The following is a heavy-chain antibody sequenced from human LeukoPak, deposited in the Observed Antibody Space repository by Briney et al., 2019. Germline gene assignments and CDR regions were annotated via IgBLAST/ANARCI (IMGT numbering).Heavy chain of an antibody. CDR1: CGAFSGYY. J-gene: IGHJ4*02. D-gene: IGHD6-19*01. CDR2: INHSGST. V-gene: IGHV4-34*01. CDR3: ARGKQWLVHFFDY. Sequence: SETLSLTCDVYCGAFSGYYWSWIRQPPGKGLEWIGEINHSGSTNYNPSLKSRVTISVDTSKNQFSLKLSSVTAADTAVYYCARGKQWLVHFFDYWGQGTLVTVSS.